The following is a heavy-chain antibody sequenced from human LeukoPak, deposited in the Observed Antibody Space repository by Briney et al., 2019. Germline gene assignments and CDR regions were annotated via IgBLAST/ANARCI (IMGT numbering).Heavy chain of an antibody. CDR1: GYSISSGYY. Sequence: PSETLSLTCTVSGYSISSGYYWGWIRQPPGKGLEWIGYISHSGRAYYNSSLKSRVTISVDTSKNQFSLKLSSVTAADTAVFYCARVGSRSFDPWGQGTLVTVSS. CDR3: ARVGSRSFDP. CDR2: ISHSGRA. V-gene: IGHV4-38-2*02. D-gene: IGHD1-26*01. J-gene: IGHJ5*02.